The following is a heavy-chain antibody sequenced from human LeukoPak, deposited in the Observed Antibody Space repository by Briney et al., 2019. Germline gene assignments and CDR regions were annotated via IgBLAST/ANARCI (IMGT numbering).Heavy chain of an antibody. CDR1: GFTFSSYA. CDR3: AKSSSSHFDY. Sequence: GGSLRLSCAASGFTFSSYAMSWVRQAPGKGLEWVSSISGSGGTTYYADSVKGRFTISRDNSKNTLYLQMNSLRAEDTAVYYCAKSSSSHFDYWGQGTLVTVSS. J-gene: IGHJ4*02. D-gene: IGHD6-6*01. CDR2: ISGSGGTT. V-gene: IGHV3-23*01.